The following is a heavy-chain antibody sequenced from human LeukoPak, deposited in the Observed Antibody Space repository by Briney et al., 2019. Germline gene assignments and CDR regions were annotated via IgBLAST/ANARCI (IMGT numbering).Heavy chain of an antibody. D-gene: IGHD3-16*01. CDR1: GYSISSGYY. Sequence: PSETLSLTCAVSGYSISSGYYWGWIRQPPGKGLEWIGSIYHSGSTYYNPSLKSRVTISVDTSKHQFSLKLTSATAADTAVYYCAGVDWRMIRGNWFDPSGPRTLGTVSS. V-gene: IGHV4-38-2*01. J-gene: IGHJ5*02. CDR3: AGVDWRMIRGNWFDP. CDR2: IYHSGST.